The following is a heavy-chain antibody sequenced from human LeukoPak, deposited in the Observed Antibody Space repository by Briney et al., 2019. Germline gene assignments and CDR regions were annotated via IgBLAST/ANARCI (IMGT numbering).Heavy chain of an antibody. CDR1: GFSFDNYD. D-gene: IGHD3-10*01. CDR2: IGTGGDT. J-gene: IGHJ5*02. CDR3: VRDYGPGGFGP. V-gene: IGHV3-13*01. Sequence: GGSLRLSCAVSGFSFDNYDMHWVRQISGEGLEWVAAIGTGGDTYYRDSVKGRFTISRGNAKNSLYLQMNSLRVGGTAVYYCVRDYGPGGFGPWGQGALVTVSS.